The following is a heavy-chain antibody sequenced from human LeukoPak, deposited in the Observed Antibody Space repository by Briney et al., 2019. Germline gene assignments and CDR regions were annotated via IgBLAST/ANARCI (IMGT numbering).Heavy chain of an antibody. CDR1: GFTFSSYS. V-gene: IGHV3-21*01. D-gene: IGHD6-13*01. Sequence: GSLRLSCVVSGFTFSSYSMNWVRQTPGKGLEWVSSISSSSSYIYYADSVKGRFTISRDNAKNSLYLQMKSLRAEDTAVYYCARDRESSSWFDYWGQGTLVTVSS. CDR3: ARDRESSSWFDY. J-gene: IGHJ4*02. CDR2: ISSSSSYI.